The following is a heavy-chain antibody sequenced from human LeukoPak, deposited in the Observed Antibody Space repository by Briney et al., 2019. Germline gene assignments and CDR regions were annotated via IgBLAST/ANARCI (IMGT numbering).Heavy chain of an antibody. J-gene: IGHJ4*02. CDR1: GGSISSYY. D-gene: IGHD3-9*01. CDR2: IYYSGST. V-gene: IGHV4-59*12. Sequence: SETLSLTCTVSGGSISSYYWSWIRQPPGKGLEWIGYIYYSGSTNYNPSLKSRVTISVDTSKNQFSLRLSSVTAADTAVYYCAGLEGGILTGYHFDYWGQGTLVTVSS. CDR3: AGLEGGILTGYHFDY.